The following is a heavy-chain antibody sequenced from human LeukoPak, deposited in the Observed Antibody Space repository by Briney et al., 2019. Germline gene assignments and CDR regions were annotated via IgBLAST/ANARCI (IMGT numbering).Heavy chain of an antibody. V-gene: IGHV4-34*01. CDR2: INHSGSA. CDR3: ARGQGTVTTH. CDR1: GGSISSYY. J-gene: IGHJ4*02. Sequence: SETLSLTCTVSGGSISSYYWTWIRQPPGKGLEWIGEINHSGSANYNPSLMSRVTISLDTSKNHFSLNLSSVTAADTAVYYCARGQGTVTTHWGQGTLVTVSS. D-gene: IGHD4-11*01.